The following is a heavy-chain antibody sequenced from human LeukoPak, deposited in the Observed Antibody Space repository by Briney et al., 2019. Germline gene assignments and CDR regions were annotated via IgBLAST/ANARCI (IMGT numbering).Heavy chain of an antibody. J-gene: IGHJ4*02. CDR1: GFALCNSV. Sequence: GGSLRLSCGAPGFALCNSVMSWVRQAPGKALEWVSGISGTGGSTYYPDSVKGHFTISRDNSKTTLYLQMNSLRAEDTAIYYSAKSQPQLHGFDYWGQRTLVTVSS. V-gene: IGHV3-23*01. D-gene: IGHD4-23*01. CDR3: AKSQPQLHGFDY. CDR2: ISGTGGST.